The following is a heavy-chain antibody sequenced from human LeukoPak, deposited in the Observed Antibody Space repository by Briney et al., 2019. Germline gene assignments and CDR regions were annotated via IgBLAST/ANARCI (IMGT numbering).Heavy chain of an antibody. CDR3: ARNLGLDI. CDR2: INMTGDST. CDR1: GFTSDDYG. J-gene: IGHJ3*02. V-gene: IGHV3-20*01. Sequence: GGSLRLSCAPSGFTSDDYGMNCGPQAPGKGLEWVSGINMTGDSTGSPDSVKGRFTVSRDNAKNSLFLQINNLRAEDRPLYTCARNLGLDIWGQGRMATASS.